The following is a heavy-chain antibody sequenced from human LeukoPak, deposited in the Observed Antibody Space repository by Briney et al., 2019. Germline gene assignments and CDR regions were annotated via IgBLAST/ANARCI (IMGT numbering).Heavy chain of an antibody. V-gene: IGHV3-15*01. D-gene: IGHD3-9*01. CDR3: STARDPGYYPDY. CDR2: IKSKTDGGTT. CDR1: GFTFSNAW. J-gene: IGHJ4*02. Sequence: GGSLRLSCAGSGFTFSNAWMNWVRQAPGKGLEWVGRIKSKTDGGTTGYAAPVKGRFTISRDDSKNTLYLQMNSLKTEDTAVYYCSTARDPGYYPDYWGQGTLVTVSS.